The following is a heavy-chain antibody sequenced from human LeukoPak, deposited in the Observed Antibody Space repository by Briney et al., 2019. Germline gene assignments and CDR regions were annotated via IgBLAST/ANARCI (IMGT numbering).Heavy chain of an antibody. CDR2: ISSSSRYI. V-gene: IGHV3-21*01. Sequence: GGSLRLSCAASGFTFSGYSMNWVRQAPGKGLEWVSSISSSSRYIYYADSVKGRFTISRDNSKNTLYLQMNSLRTEDTAVYYCAREDATVTTAFDIWGQGTMVTVSS. CDR1: GFTFSGYS. J-gene: IGHJ3*02. CDR3: AREDATVTTAFDI. D-gene: IGHD4-17*01.